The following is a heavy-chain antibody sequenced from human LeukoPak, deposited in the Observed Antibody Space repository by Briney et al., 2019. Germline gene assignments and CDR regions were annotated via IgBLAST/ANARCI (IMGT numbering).Heavy chain of an antibody. CDR3: ARDEGSGSYMVDY. CDR2: INPNSGGT. D-gene: IGHD3-10*01. J-gene: IGHJ4*02. CDR1: GHTFTGYY. V-gene: IGHV1-2*02. Sequence: GASVKVSFKASGHTFTGYYMHWVRQAPGQGLEWMGWINPNSGGTNYAQKFQGRVTMTRDTSISTAYMELSRLRSDDTAVYYCARDEGSGSYMVDYWGQGTLVTVSS.